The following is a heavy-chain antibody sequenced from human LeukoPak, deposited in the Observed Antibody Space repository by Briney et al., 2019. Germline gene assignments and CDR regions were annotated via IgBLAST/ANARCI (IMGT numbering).Heavy chain of an antibody. CDR3: ARDGDYGGNSDSFYY. CDR1: GYTFTSYA. V-gene: IGHV1-3*01. D-gene: IGHD4-23*01. Sequence: GASVKVSCKATGYTFTSYAMHWVRQAPGQRLEWMGWINAGNGNTKYSQKFQGRVTITRDTSASTAYMELSSLRSEDTAVYYCARDGDYGGNSDSFYYWGQGTLVTVSS. J-gene: IGHJ4*02. CDR2: INAGNGNT.